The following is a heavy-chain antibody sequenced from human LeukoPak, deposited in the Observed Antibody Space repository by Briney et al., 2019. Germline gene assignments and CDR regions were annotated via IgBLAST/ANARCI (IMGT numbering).Heavy chain of an antibody. D-gene: IGHD3-10*01. CDR2: IRSKAYGGTT. CDR3: TRSPLWFGELLDG. V-gene: IGHV3-49*04. J-gene: IGHJ4*02. CDR1: GFTFGDYG. Sequence: GGSLRLSCTASGFTFGDYGMSWVRRAPGKGLEWVGFIRSKAYGGTTEYAASVKGRFTISRDDSESIAYLQMNSLKSEDTAVYYCTRSPLWFGELLDGWGQGTLVTVSS.